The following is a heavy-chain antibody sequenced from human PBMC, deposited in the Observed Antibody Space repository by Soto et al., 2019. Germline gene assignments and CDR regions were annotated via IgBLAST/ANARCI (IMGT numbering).Heavy chain of an antibody. D-gene: IGHD4-17*01. J-gene: IGHJ4*02. V-gene: IGHV4-59*01. CDR2: IYYTGST. Sequence: SATLSLTCRVSGSSISSYYWSWLRQPPGKGLEWIGNIYYTGSTNYHPSLKSRVIMSVESSKKQFSLRLNSVTAADTAVYYCTRVGGYYGDYPNFDYWGQGALVTVSS. CDR1: GSSISSYY. CDR3: TRVGGYYGDYPNFDY.